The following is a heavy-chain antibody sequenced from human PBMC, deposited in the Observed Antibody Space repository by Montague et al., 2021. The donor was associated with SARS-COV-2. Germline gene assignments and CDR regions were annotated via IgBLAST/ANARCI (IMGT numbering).Heavy chain of an antibody. J-gene: IGHJ5*02. CDR1: GGSFSDDY. Sequence: SETLSLTCAVSGGSFSDDYWSWIRQSPGKGLEWIGEVYHSGSTTYNPSVRSRVLISIDTSRSQISLNLRSVTAADTAVYYCARGGIRIGMNRGVRSRPFGPWGQGTLVTVSS. CDR2: VYHSGST. CDR3: ARGGIRIGMNRGVRSRPFGP. D-gene: IGHD3-10*01. V-gene: IGHV4-34*01.